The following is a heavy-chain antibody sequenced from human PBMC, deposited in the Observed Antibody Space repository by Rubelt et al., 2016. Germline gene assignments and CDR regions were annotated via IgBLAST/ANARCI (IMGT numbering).Heavy chain of an antibody. CDR3: ARVGFYYDSGSYVD. CDR2: INPSGGST. J-gene: IGHJ4*02. Sequence: QVQLVQSGAEVKKPGASVKVSCKASGYTFTSYYMHWVRQAPGQGLEWMGIINPSGGSTTYAQKFEGRVTMTRDTSTSTVYMDLSSLRCEDTAVYYCARVGFYYDSGSYVDWGQGTLVTVSS. CDR1: GYTFTSYY. D-gene: IGHD3-10*01. V-gene: IGHV1-46*01.